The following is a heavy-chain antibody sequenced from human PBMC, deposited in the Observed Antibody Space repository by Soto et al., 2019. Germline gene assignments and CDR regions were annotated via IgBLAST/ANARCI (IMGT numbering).Heavy chain of an antibody. CDR2: ISAYNGNT. V-gene: IGHV1-18*01. CDR3: AWGYCSSTSCSRSPYYYHMDV. J-gene: IGHJ6*03. CDR1: GYTFTSYG. Sequence: QVQLVQSGAEVKKPGASVKVSCKASGYTFTSYGISWVRQAPGQGLERMGWISAYNGNTNYAQKLQGRATTTTDTSTSTAYMEMRSLRSDDTAVYYCAWGYCSSTSCSRSPYYYHMDVWGKGTTVTVSS. D-gene: IGHD2-2*01.